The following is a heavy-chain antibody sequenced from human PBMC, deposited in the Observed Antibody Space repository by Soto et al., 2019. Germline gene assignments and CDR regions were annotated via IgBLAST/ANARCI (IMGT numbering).Heavy chain of an antibody. CDR2: ISAYNGNT. Sequence: ASVQVACDASGYTFPSYGISWVRHAPGQGREWMGWISAYNGNTNYAQKLQGRVTMTTDTSTSTAYMELRSLRSDDTAVYYCARDEYSSSWYPDYYYYGMDVWGQGTTVTVSS. J-gene: IGHJ6*02. V-gene: IGHV1-18*01. CDR3: ARDEYSSSWYPDYYYYGMDV. CDR1: GYTFPSYG. D-gene: IGHD6-13*01.